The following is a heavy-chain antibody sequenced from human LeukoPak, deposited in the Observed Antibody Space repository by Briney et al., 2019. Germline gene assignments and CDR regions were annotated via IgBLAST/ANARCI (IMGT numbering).Heavy chain of an antibody. CDR3: ARRGRSGWYGDYYYMDV. Sequence: GASVKVSCKASGYTFTSYGISWVRQAPGQGLEWVGWISAYNGNTNYAQKLQGRVTMTTDTSTSTAYMELRSLRSDDTAVYYCARRGRSGWYGDYYYMDVWGKGTTVTVSS. J-gene: IGHJ6*03. CDR2: ISAYNGNT. CDR1: GYTFTSYG. D-gene: IGHD6-19*01. V-gene: IGHV1-18*01.